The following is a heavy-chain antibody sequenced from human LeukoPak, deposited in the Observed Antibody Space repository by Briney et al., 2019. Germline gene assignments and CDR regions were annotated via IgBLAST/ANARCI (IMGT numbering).Heavy chain of an antibody. V-gene: IGHV3-30*02. D-gene: IGHD5-24*01. J-gene: IGHJ4*02. CDR1: GFSFRDYG. Sequence: GGSLRLSCAASGFSFRDYGMHWVRQAPGKGLEWVAFTPYDGSIQVYADSVRGRFSISRDNDQNTLYLQMNSLRADDTAVYYCAKSGYNRFDYWGQGTLVTVSS. CDR2: TPYDGSIQ. CDR3: AKSGYNRFDY.